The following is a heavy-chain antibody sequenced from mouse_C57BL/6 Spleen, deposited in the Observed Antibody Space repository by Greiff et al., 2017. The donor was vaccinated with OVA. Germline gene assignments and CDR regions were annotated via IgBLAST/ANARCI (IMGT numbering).Heavy chain of an antibody. CDR3: ERWGYYGSSPYFDY. Sequence: VQLQQSGPELVKPGASVKISCKASGYAFSSSWMNWVKQRPGKGLEWIGRIYPGDGDTNYNGKFKGKATLTADKSSSTAYMQLSSLTSEDSAVYFGERWGYYGSSPYFDYGGQGTTLTVSS. J-gene: IGHJ2*01. V-gene: IGHV1-82*01. CDR2: IYPGDGDT. D-gene: IGHD1-1*01. CDR1: GYAFSSSW.